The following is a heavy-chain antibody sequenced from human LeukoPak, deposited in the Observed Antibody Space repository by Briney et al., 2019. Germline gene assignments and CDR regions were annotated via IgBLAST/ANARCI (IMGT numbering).Heavy chain of an antibody. J-gene: IGHJ4*02. CDR2: ISGSGGST. CDR3: AKTMSIAAAGRPSYYFDY. Sequence: GGSLRLSCAASGFTFSSYAMSWVRQAPGKGLEWVSAISGSGGSTYYADSVKGRFTISRDNSKNTLYLQMNSPRAEDTAVYYCAKTMSIAAAGRPSYYFDYWGQGTLVTVSS. D-gene: IGHD6-13*01. CDR1: GFTFSSYA. V-gene: IGHV3-23*01.